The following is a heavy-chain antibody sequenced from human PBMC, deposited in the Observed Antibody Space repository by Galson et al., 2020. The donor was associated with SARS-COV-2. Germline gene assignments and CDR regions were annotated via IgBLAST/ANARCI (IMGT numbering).Heavy chain of an antibody. V-gene: IGHV1-18*01. CDR2: ISAYNGNT. CDR1: GYTFTSYG. D-gene: IGHD1-26*01. Sequence: GESLKISCKASGYTFTSYGISWVRQAPGQGLEWMGWISAYNGNTNYAQKLQGRVTMTTDTSTSTAYMELRSLRFDDTAVYYCASGSRSPFDYWGQGTLVTVSS. CDR3: ASGSRSPFDY. J-gene: IGHJ4*02.